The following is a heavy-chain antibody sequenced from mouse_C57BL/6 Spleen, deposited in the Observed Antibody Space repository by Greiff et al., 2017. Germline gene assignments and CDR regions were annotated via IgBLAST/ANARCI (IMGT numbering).Heavy chain of an antibody. D-gene: IGHD2-3*01. V-gene: IGHV5-16*01. J-gene: IGHJ2*01. CDR3: ARDRDDGYFDY. Sequence: EVKLVESEGGLVQPGSSMKLSCTASGFTFSDYYMAWVRQVPEKGLEWVANINYDGSSTYYLDSLKSRFIISRDNAKNILYLQMSSLKSEDTATYYCARDRDDGYFDYWGQGTTLTVSS. CDR2: INYDGSST. CDR1: GFTFSDYY.